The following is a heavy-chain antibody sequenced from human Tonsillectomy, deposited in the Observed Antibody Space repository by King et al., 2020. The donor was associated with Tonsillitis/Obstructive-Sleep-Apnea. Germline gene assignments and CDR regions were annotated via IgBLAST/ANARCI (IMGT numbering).Heavy chain of an antibody. Sequence: VQLQQWGAGLLKHSETLSLTCAVYGGSFSGYYWSWIRQPPGKGLEWIGEINHSGSTNYNPSLKSRVTISVDTSKNQFSLKLSSVTAADTAVYYCARTPMTTVTRRWFDPWGQGTLVTVSS. D-gene: IGHD4-11*01. CDR1: GGSFSGYY. CDR2: INHSGST. V-gene: IGHV4-34*01. J-gene: IGHJ5*02. CDR3: ARTPMTTVTRRWFDP.